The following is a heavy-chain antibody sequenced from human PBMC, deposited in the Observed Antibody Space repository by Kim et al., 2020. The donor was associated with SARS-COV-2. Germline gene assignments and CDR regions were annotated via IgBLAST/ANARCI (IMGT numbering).Heavy chain of an antibody. CDR2: ISWNSGSI. J-gene: IGHJ4*02. V-gene: IGHV3-9*01. D-gene: IGHD2-15*01. Sequence: GGSLRLSCAASGFTFDDYAMHWVRQAPGKGLEWVSGISWNSGSIGYADSVKGRFTISRDNAKNSLYLQMNSLRAEDTALYYCAKADLGYCSGGSCYSLGYYFDYWGQGTLVTVSS. CDR3: AKADLGYCSGGSCYSLGYYFDY. CDR1: GFTFDDYA.